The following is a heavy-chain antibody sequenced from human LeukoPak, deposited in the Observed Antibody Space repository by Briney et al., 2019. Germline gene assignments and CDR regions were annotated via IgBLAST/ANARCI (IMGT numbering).Heavy chain of an antibody. D-gene: IGHD5-18*01. V-gene: IGHV4-39*07. J-gene: IGHJ5*02. CDR2: IYYSGNT. CDR3: ARVAGYSYGPINH. CDR1: GGSISNTNYY. Sequence: SETLSLTCAVSGGSISNTNYYWGWIRQPPGKGLEWIGSIYYSGNTYYNPSLKSRVSMSVDTSKNQFFLNLSSVTAADTAVYYCARVAGYSYGPINHWGQGTLVTVSS.